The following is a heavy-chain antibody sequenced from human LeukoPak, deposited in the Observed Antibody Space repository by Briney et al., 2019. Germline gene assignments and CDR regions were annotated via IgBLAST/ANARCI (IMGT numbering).Heavy chain of an antibody. Sequence: SETLSLTCAVYGGSFSGYYWSWIRQPPGKGLEWIGEINHSGSTNYNPSLKSRVTISVDTSKNQFFLKLSSVTAADTAVYYCATESIAAAGTGGFDYWGQGTLVTVSS. V-gene: IGHV4-34*01. CDR1: GGSFSGYY. J-gene: IGHJ4*02. CDR3: ATESIAAAGTGGFDY. CDR2: INHSGST. D-gene: IGHD6-13*01.